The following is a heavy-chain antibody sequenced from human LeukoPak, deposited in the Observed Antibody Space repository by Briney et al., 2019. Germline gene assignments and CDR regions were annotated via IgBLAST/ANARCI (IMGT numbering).Heavy chain of an antibody. CDR3: AKDSKQWLVAYFDY. CDR2: ISWNSGSI. CDR1: GFTFSSYA. V-gene: IGHV3-9*01. Sequence: GGSLRLSCAASGFTFSSYAMSWVRQAPGKGLEWVSGISWNSGSIGYADSVKGRFTISRDNAKNSLYLQMNSLRAEDPALYYCAKDSKQWLVAYFDYWGQGTLVTVSS. J-gene: IGHJ4*02. D-gene: IGHD6-19*01.